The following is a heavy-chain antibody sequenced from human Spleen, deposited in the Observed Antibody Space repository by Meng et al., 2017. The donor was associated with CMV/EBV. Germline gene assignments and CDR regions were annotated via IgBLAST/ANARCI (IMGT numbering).Heavy chain of an antibody. V-gene: IGHV1-2*02. D-gene: IGHD3-22*01. CDR3: ARGLISSRGYRGDAFDI. Sequence: ASVKVSCKASGFTFTGYYIHWVRQAPGQGLEWMGWIDPKSGDPLYAQKFQGRVTMTRDTSINTAYLELSRLRSDDTAVYYCARGLISSRGYRGDAFDIWGQGTMVTVSS. CDR1: GFTFTGYY. J-gene: IGHJ3*02. CDR2: IDPKSGDP.